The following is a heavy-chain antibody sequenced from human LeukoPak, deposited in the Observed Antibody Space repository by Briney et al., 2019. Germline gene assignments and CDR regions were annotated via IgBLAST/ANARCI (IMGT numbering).Heavy chain of an antibody. CDR2: ISSSSSTI. CDR1: GFTFSSYS. J-gene: IGHJ4*02. V-gene: IGHV3-48*04. Sequence: GGSLRLSCAASGFTFSSYSMNWVRQAPGKGLEWVSYISSSSSTIYYADSVKGRFTISRDNAKNSLYLQMNSLRAEDTAVYYCARDPTLWFGEPPDHWGQGTLVTVSS. CDR3: ARDPTLWFGEPPDH. D-gene: IGHD3-10*01.